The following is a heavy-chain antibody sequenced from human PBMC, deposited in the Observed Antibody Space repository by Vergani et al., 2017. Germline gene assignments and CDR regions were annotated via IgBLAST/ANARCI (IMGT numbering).Heavy chain of an antibody. CDR1: GFTFSSYA. J-gene: IGHJ6*03. CDR3: ARENYYYYMDV. CDR2: ISYDGSNN. Sequence: QVQLVESGGGVVQPGRSLRLSCAASGFTFSSYAMHGVRQAPGKGLEWVAVISYDGSNNYYAASVKGRFTISRDNSKNTLYLQMNSLRAEDTAVYYCARENYYYYMDVWGKGTTVTVSS. V-gene: IGHV3-30-3*01.